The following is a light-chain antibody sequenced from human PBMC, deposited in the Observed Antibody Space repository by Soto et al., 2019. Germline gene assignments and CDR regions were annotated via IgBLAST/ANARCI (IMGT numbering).Light chain of an antibody. J-gene: IGKJ1*01. CDR1: QNVLSN. CDR3: HQRQSWPRT. CDR2: GAS. Sequence: EIVMTQSPATLSVSPGERATLSCRASQNVLSNLAWYQQKPGQAPRLLIYGASTGATGIPARFSASGSGTDFTLTISDVQPEDFALYYCHQRQSWPRTFGQGTKVDI. V-gene: IGKV3D-15*01.